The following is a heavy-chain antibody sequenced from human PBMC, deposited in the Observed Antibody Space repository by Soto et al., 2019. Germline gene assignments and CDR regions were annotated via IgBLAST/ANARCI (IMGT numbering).Heavy chain of an antibody. Sequence: ESGGGVVQPGRSLRLSCAASGFTFSSYAMHWVRQAPGKGLEWVAVISYDGSNKYYADSVKGRFTISRDNSKNTLYLQMNSLRAEDTAVYYCARDRGYYYDSSALAYWGQGTLVTVSS. CDR3: ARDRGYYYDSSALAY. CDR1: GFTFSSYA. J-gene: IGHJ4*02. V-gene: IGHV3-30-3*01. D-gene: IGHD3-22*01. CDR2: ISYDGSNK.